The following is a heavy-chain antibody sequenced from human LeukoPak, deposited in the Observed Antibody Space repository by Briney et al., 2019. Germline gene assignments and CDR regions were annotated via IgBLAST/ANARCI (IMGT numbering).Heavy chain of an antibody. CDR3: ARDHRGYDRTPDY. J-gene: IGHJ4*02. CDR2: ISSSSSTI. Sequence: GGSLRLSCAASGFTFSSYSMNWVRQAPGKGLEWVSYISSSSSTIYYADSVKGRFTISRDNAKNSLYLQMNSLRVEDTAIYYCARDHRGYDRTPDYWGRGTLVTVSS. V-gene: IGHV3-48*04. D-gene: IGHD5-12*01. CDR1: GFTFSSYS.